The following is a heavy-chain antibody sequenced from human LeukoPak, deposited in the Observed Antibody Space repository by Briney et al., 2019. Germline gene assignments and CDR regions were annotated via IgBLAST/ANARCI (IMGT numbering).Heavy chain of an antibody. J-gene: IGHJ4*02. Sequence: PGGSLRLSCAASGFTFSSYGMGWVLQAPGKGLEWVSAISGSGGSTYYADSVKGRFTISRDNSKNTLYLQMNSLRAEDTAVYYCAKDYPPRIAVAGVDYWGQGTLVTVSS. CDR1: GFTFSSYG. CDR2: ISGSGGST. V-gene: IGHV3-23*01. CDR3: AKDYPPRIAVAGVDY. D-gene: IGHD6-19*01.